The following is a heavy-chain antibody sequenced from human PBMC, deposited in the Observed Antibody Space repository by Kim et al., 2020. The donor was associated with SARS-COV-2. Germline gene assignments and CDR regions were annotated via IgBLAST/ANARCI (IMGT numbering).Heavy chain of an antibody. D-gene: IGHD1-1*01. CDR3: ARRTDYYYYGMDV. CDR2: INSDGSST. J-gene: IGHJ6*02. V-gene: IGHV3-74*01. Sequence: GGSLRLSCAASGFNFSNYWMHWVRQAPGKGLVWVSRINSDGSSTSYANSVKGRFTISRDNAKNTLHLQMNSLRAGDTAVYYCARRTDYYYYGMDVWGQGTTVTVSS. CDR1: GFNFSNYW.